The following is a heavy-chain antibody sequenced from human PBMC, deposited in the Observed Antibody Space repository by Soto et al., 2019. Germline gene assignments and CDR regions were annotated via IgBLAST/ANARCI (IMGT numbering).Heavy chain of an antibody. Sequence: HPGGSLRLSCAASGFTFSSYWMSWVRQAPGKGLEWVANIKQDGSEKYYVDSVKGRFTISRDNAKNSLYLQMNSLRAEDTAVYYCASDYYDSSGYYHYWGQGTLVTVSS. CDR2: IKQDGSEK. D-gene: IGHD3-22*01. CDR3: ASDYYDSSGYYHY. J-gene: IGHJ4*02. V-gene: IGHV3-7*05. CDR1: GFTFSSYW.